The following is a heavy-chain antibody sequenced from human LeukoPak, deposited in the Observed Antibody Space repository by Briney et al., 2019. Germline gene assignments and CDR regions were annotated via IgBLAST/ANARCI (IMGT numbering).Heavy chain of an antibody. D-gene: IGHD3-3*01. Sequence: SETLSLTCTVSGGSISSYYWSWIRQPPGKGLEWIGYIYYSGSTNYNPSLKSRVTISVDTSKRQFSPKLSSVTAADTAVYYCARDPSLRFGAFDIWGQGTMVTVSS. CDR1: GGSISSYY. CDR2: IYYSGST. V-gene: IGHV4-59*01. J-gene: IGHJ3*02. CDR3: ARDPSLRFGAFDI.